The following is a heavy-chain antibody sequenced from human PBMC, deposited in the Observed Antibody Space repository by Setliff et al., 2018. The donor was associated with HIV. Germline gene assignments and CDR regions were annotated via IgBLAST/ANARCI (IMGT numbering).Heavy chain of an antibody. V-gene: IGHV1-3*01. Sequence: ASVKVSCKASGYTFSTNAIHWVRQAPGQRLEWMGYINAGDDNTRYSQKFQGRVTITGDTSANTAYMELSSLRSEDTAVYYCARGSCGGCYLSDYWGQGTLVTVSS. CDR2: INAGDDNT. CDR1: GYTFSTNA. CDR3: ARGSCGGCYLSDY. J-gene: IGHJ4*02. D-gene: IGHD2-15*01.